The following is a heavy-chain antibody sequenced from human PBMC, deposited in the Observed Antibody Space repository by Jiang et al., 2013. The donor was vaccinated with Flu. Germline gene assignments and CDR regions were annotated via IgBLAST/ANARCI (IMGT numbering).Heavy chain of an antibody. D-gene: IGHD5-18*01. J-gene: IGHJ4*02. CDR2: IIPIFSTA. CDR1: GDTFISYA. CDR3: ARGVGGYSYGYILY. V-gene: IGHV1-69*01. Sequence: GAEVKKPGSSVKVSCKAFGDTFISYAFSWVRQAPGQGLEWLGGIIPIFSTATYAQKFQGRVTITADEATSTVHMELSSLRSEDTAVYYCARGVGGYSYGYILYWGREPWSPSPQ.